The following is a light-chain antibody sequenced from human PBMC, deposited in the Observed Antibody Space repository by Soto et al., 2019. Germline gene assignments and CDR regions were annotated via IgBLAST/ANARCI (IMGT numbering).Light chain of an antibody. Sequence: QSVLTKPPSASGTPGQRVTISCSGSSSNIGSNYVYWYQQLPGTAPKLLIYRNNQRPSGVPDRFSGSKSGTSASLAISGLRSEDEAEYYCAAWDDSLSGRVFGGGTKLTVL. CDR3: AAWDDSLSGRV. CDR1: SSNIGSNY. CDR2: RNN. V-gene: IGLV1-47*01. J-gene: IGLJ3*02.